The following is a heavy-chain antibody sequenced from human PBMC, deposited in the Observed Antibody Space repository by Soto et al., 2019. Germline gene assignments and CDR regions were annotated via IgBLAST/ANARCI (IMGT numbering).Heavy chain of an antibody. D-gene: IGHD6-13*01. J-gene: IGHJ4*02. CDR1: GFTFSSYG. CDR3: AKESTRSWDDY. V-gene: IGHV3-30*18. Sequence: PGGSLXLSCAASGFTFSSYGMHWVRQAPGKGPEWVAVISYDGSNEYYGDSVKGRFTISRDNSKNTLYLQMNSLRTEDTAVYYCAKESTRSWDDYWGQGTLVTVSS. CDR2: ISYDGSNE.